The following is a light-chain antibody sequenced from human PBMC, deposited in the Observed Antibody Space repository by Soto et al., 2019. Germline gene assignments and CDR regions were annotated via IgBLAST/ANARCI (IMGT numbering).Light chain of an antibody. J-gene: IGLJ1*01. CDR2: DNN. CDR1: RSNIGNNY. V-gene: IGLV1-51*01. CDR3: GTWDSRLSGYV. Sequence: VLTQPPSVSAAPGQMVTISCSGSRSNIGNNYVSWYQQLSGTAPKLLIYDNNKRPSGIPDRFSGSRYGTSATLGITGLQTGDAADYYCGTWDSRLSGYVLGNGTKVTV.